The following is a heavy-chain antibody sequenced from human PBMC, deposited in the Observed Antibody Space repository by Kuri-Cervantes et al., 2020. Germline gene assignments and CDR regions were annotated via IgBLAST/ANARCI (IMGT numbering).Heavy chain of an antibody. CDR3: TRHAVVVAAIVFDY. CDR2: IRSKAYGGTT. V-gene: IGHV3-49*04. J-gene: IGHJ4*02. Sequence: SLKISCTASGFTFGDYAMSWVRQAPGKGLEWVGFIRSKAYGGTTEYAASLKGRFTISRDDSKSISYLQMNSLKTEDTAVYYCTRHAVVVAAIVFDYWGQGTLVTVSS. D-gene: IGHD2-15*01. CDR1: GFTFGDYA.